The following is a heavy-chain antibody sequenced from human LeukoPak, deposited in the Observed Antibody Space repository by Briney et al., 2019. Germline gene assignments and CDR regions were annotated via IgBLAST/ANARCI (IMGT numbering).Heavy chain of an antibody. CDR3: ARDLVRGASTFDY. J-gene: IGHJ4*02. Sequence: PGGSLRLSCAASGFTFSSYSMNWVRQAPGKGLEWVSYISSSSSSSTIYYADSVKGRFTISRDNAKNSLYLQMNSLRDEDTAVYYCARDLVRGASTFDYWGQGTLVTVSS. V-gene: IGHV3-48*02. CDR2: ISSSSSSSTI. CDR1: GFTFSSYS. D-gene: IGHD3-10*01.